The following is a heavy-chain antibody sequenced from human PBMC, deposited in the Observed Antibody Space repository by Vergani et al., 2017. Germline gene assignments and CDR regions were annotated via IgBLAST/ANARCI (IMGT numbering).Heavy chain of an antibody. CDR2: ISAYNGNT. CDR1: GYTFTSYG. J-gene: IGHJ4*02. Sequence: QVQLVQSGAEVKKPGASVKVSCKASGYTFTSYGISWVRQAPGQGLEWMGWISAYNGNTNYAQKLQGRVTMTTDTSTSTAYMEVRSLRSDDTAVYYCARDIVAARPLSPKNFDYWGQGTLVTVSS. CDR3: ARDIVAARPLSPKNFDY. V-gene: IGHV1-18*01. D-gene: IGHD6-6*01.